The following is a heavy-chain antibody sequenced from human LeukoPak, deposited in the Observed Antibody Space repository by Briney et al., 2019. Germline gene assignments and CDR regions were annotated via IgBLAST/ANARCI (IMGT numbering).Heavy chain of an antibody. Sequence: SETLSLTCTVFGGSISSYYWSWIRQPPGKGLEWIGYIYYSGSTNYNPSLKSRVTISVDTSKNQFSLKLSSVTAADTAVYYCTSYYYDSSGYYNFDYWGQGTLVTVSS. CDR3: TSYYYDSSGYYNFDY. CDR1: GGSISSYY. CDR2: IYYSGST. J-gene: IGHJ4*02. V-gene: IGHV4-59*01. D-gene: IGHD3-22*01.